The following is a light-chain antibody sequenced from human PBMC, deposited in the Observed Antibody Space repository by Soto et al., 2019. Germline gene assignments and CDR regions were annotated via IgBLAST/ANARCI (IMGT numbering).Light chain of an antibody. CDR2: KVS. V-gene: IGKV2-30*02. CDR1: QSLVHSDGIAY. Sequence: FLMSQNPLSLPVTLGQPASISCRSNQSLVHSDGIAYFSWFQQRPGRSPRRLIYKVSNRDSGVPARFSGSGSGTDFALKISMVEAEDVGVYYCMQGTHWPITFGQGTRLEI. J-gene: IGKJ5*01. CDR3: MQGTHWPIT.